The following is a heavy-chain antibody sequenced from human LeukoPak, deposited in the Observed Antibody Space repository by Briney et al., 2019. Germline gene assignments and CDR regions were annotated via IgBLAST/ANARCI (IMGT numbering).Heavy chain of an antibody. J-gene: IGHJ4*02. CDR3: AKDHTYYYDSSGYFSDY. D-gene: IGHD3-22*01. CDR1: GFTFSSYA. Sequence: GGSLTLSCAASGFTFSSYAMSWVRQAPGKGLEWVSAISGSGGSTYYADSVKGRFTISRDNSKNTLYLQMNSLRAEDTAVYYCAKDHTYYYDSSGYFSDYWGQGTLVSVSS. CDR2: ISGSGGST. V-gene: IGHV3-23*01.